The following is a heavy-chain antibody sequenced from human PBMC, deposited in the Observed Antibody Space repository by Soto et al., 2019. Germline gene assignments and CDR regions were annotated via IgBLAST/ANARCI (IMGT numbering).Heavy chain of an antibody. V-gene: IGHV1-69*13. CDR2: IIPRSATS. J-gene: IGHJ5*02. CDR3: ASPTREDNYGYQA. Sequence: SVKVSCKASGDTFSTYTITWMRQAPGQGLEWMGGIIPRSATSNYAQKFQGRVTITADESTSTAYMELSSLRSEDTAVYYCASPTREDNYGYQAWGQGTLVTVSS. D-gene: IGHD5-18*01. CDR1: GDTFSTYT.